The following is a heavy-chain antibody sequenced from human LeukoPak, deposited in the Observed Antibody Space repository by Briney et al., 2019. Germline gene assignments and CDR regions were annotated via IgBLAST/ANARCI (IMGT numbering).Heavy chain of an antibody. J-gene: IGHJ4*02. Sequence: GASVKVSCKASGGTFSSYAISWVRQPPGQGLEWMGRIIPIFGTANYAQKFQGRVTITTAESTSTAYMELSSLRSEDTGVYYCARDLNPYYYGSGDFDYWGQGTLVTVSS. CDR1: GGTFSSYA. D-gene: IGHD3-10*01. V-gene: IGHV1-69*05. CDR2: IIPIFGTA. CDR3: ARDLNPYYYGSGDFDY.